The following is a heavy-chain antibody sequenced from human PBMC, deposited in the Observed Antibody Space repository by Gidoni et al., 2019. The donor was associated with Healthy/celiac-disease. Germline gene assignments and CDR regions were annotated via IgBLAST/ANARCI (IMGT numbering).Heavy chain of an antibody. Sequence: QVQLVESGGGVVQPGRSLRLSCAASGFTFSSYGMHWVRQAPGKGMEWVAVIWYDGSNKYYADSVKGRFTISRDNSKNTLYLQMNSLRAEDTAVYYCAREDRIQLWGSVGYYYYYYGMDVWGQGTTVTVSS. CDR2: IWYDGSNK. D-gene: IGHD5-18*01. J-gene: IGHJ6*02. V-gene: IGHV3-33*01. CDR3: AREDRIQLWGSVGYYYYYYGMDV. CDR1: GFTFSSYG.